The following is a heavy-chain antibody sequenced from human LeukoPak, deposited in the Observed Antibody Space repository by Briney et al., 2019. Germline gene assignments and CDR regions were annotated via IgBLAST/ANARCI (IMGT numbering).Heavy chain of an antibody. V-gene: IGHV3-33*01. CDR1: GFTFSSYG. CDR3: ARDRSTTHFDY. Sequence: GESLKISCAASGFTFSSYGMHWVRQAPGKGLEWVAMIWYDGGNTYYADSVKGRFTISRDNSKNTLFLQMDSLRAEDTAVYYCARDRSTTHFDYWGQGTLVTVSS. CDR2: IWYDGGNT. D-gene: IGHD5/OR15-5a*01. J-gene: IGHJ4*02.